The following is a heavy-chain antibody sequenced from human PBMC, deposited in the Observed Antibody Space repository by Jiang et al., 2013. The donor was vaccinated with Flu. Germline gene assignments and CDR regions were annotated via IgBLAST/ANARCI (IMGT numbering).Heavy chain of an antibody. CDR1: GFNFINAW. CDR2: IKRNTQGAAT. D-gene: IGHD5/OR15-5a*01. V-gene: IGHV3-15*01. J-gene: IGHJ4*02. CDR3: GYPSGYVYEGR. Sequence: RLSCAASGFNFINAWIYWVRQAPGKGLEWVGRIKRNTQGAATDYAAPVAGRFSISRDDSRNTVFLQLNSLKSEDTAVYYCGYPSGYVYEGRWGQGTLVSVSS.